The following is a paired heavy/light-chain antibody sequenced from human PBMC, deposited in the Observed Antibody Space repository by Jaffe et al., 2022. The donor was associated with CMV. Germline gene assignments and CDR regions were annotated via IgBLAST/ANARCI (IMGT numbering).Light chain of an antibody. J-gene: IGLJ1*01. CDR2: HVS. CDR1: SSDVGGYNY. Sequence: QSALSQPASVSGSPGQSITISCTGTSSDVGGYNYVSWYQQRPGKAPKLMIFHVSNRPSADSLRFSGSKSGNTASLSISGLQAEDEAVYYCSSYTRSITLPFVFGTGTKVTVL. V-gene: IGLV2-14*03. CDR3: SSYTRSITLPFV.
Heavy chain of an antibody. CDR1: GFTINNYA. CDR3: ATWLQERPIVNDAFEI. Sequence: EVHLVESGGGLVQPGGSLRLSCAASGFTINNYAMHWVRQAPGKGLEYVSAISSDGGSTYYANFVKGRFTISRDNSKNTLYLQMGSLRPEDMGVYYCATWLQERPIVNDAFEIWGQGTKVTVAS. J-gene: IGHJ3*02. D-gene: IGHD5-12*01. CDR2: ISSDGGST. V-gene: IGHV3-64*01.